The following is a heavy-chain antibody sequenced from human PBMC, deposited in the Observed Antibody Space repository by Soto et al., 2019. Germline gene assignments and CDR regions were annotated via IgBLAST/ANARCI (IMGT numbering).Heavy chain of an antibody. D-gene: IGHD3-9*01. Sequence: GGSLRLSCAASGFTVSSNYMSWVRQAPGKGLEWVSVIYSGGSTYYADSVKGRFTISRDNSKNTLYLQMNSLRAEDTAVYYCARDRPSYDILTGYPEGGYYYYMDVWGKGTTVTVSS. CDR2: IYSGGST. CDR3: ARDRPSYDILTGYPEGGYYYYMDV. CDR1: GFTVSSNY. J-gene: IGHJ6*03. V-gene: IGHV3-66*01.